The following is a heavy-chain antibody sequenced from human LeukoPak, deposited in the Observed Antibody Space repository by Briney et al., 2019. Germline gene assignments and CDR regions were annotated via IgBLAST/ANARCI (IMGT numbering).Heavy chain of an antibody. V-gene: IGHV3-33*06. CDR1: GFIFSNYG. Sequence: PGRSLRLSCAASGFIFSNYGMHWVRQAPGKRLEWVAVIWNDGSETFHADSVKGRFRIARDNSKNTLSLQMNSLRAEDTAVYYCAKDAGGYTYGYDAFDVWGQGTMVTVSS. D-gene: IGHD5-18*01. CDR2: IWNDGSET. CDR3: AKDAGGYTYGYDAFDV. J-gene: IGHJ3*01.